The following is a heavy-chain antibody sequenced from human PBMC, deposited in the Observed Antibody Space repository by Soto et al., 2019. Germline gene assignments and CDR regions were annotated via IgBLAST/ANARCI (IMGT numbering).Heavy chain of an antibody. Sequence: QVHMVQSGPEVKKPGASVKVSCKASGYTFTSFGISWVRQAPGQGLEWMGRISTYNGNTDYAQKFQDRVTMTTDTSTATAYMELRPLRADDTAVYYCASDDLLTGALDYWGQGTLVTVSS. CDR2: ISTYNGNT. CDR3: ASDDLLTGALDY. D-gene: IGHD3-9*01. V-gene: IGHV1-18*01. CDR1: GYTFTSFG. J-gene: IGHJ4*02.